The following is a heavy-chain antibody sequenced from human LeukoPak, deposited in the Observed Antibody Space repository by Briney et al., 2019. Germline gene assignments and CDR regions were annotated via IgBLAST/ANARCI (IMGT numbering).Heavy chain of an antibody. V-gene: IGHV3-30*02. Sequence: GGSLRLSCAASGFTFSSYGMHWVRQAPGKGLEWVAFIRYDGSNKYYADSVKGRFTISRDNSKNTLYLQMNSLRAEDTAVYYCAKTLLAAAATDFDYWGQGTLVTVSS. CDR3: AKTLLAAAATDFDY. CDR2: IRYDGSNK. J-gene: IGHJ4*02. CDR1: GFTFSSYG. D-gene: IGHD6-13*01.